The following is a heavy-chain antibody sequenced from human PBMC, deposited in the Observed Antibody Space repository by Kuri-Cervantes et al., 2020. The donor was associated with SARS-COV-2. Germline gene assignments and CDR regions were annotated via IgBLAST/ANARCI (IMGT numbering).Heavy chain of an antibody. CDR1: GDSVSSKIAA. Sequence: LRLSCAISGDSVSSKIAAWNWIRQSPSRGLEWLGRTYYRSKWYDDYAVSVKSRISINPDTSKNQFSLHLNSVTPEDTAVYYCVRGKQLWSRGGYFDYWGQGTLVTVSS. CDR3: VRGKQLWSRGGYFDY. D-gene: IGHD5-18*01. CDR2: TYYRSKWYD. J-gene: IGHJ4*02. V-gene: IGHV6-1*01.